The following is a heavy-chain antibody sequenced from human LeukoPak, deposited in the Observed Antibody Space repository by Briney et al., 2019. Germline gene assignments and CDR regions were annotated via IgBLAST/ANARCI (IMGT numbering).Heavy chain of an antibody. CDR2: IIPILGIA. Sequence: ASVKVSCKASGGTFSSYAIGWVRQAPGQGLEWMGRIIPILGIANYAQKFQGRVTITADKSTSTAYMELSSLRSEDTAVYYCARKTAIYGMDVWGQGTTVTVSS. V-gene: IGHV1-69*04. J-gene: IGHJ6*02. CDR1: GGTFSSYA. CDR3: ARKTAIYGMDV.